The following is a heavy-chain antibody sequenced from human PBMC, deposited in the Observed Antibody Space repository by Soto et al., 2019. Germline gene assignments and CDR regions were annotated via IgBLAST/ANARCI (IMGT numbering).Heavy chain of an antibody. J-gene: IGHJ4*02. V-gene: IGHV4-59*08. CDR3: ARHGAGSSLALDY. CDR1: GGSISSYY. CDR2: IYYSGST. Sequence: PSETLSLTCTVSGGSISSYYWSWIRQPPGKGLEWIGYIYYSGSTNYNPSLKSRVTISVDTSKNQFSLKLSSVTAADTAVYYCARHGAGSSLALDYWGQGTLVTVSS. D-gene: IGHD1-26*01.